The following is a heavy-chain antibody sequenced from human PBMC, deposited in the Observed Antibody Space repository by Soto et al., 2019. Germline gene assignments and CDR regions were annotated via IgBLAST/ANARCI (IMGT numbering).Heavy chain of an antibody. J-gene: IGHJ6*04. CDR1: VDTLSSYA. CDR2: IIPIFGTA. D-gene: IGHD3-3*01. CDR3: ARGWDVLRFLEWLKTPSGMDV. Sequence: SVKVSCKASVDTLSSYAISWVRNAPGQGLEWMGGIIPIFGTANYAQKFQGRVTITADESTSTAYMELSSLRSEDTAVYYCARGWDVLRFLEWLKTPSGMDVWGEGTTVTGSS. V-gene: IGHV1-69*13.